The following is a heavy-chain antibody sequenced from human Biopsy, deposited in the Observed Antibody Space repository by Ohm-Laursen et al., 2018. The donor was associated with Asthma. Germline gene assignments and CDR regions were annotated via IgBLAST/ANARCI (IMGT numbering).Heavy chain of an antibody. V-gene: IGHV3-30*03. CDR2: ISYDGSNK. CDR3: ASQSSGPDFWSGYYYFDY. D-gene: IGHD3-3*01. CDR1: GFTFSSYG. Sequence: SLRLSCAASGFTFSSYGMYWVRQAPGKGLEWVAVISYDGSNKYYADSVKGRFTISRDNSKNTLYPQMNSLRAEDTAVYYCASQSSGPDFWSGYYYFDYWGQGTLVTVSS. J-gene: IGHJ4*02.